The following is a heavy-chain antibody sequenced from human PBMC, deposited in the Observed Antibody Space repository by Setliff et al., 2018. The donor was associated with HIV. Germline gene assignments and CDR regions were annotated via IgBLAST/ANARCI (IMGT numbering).Heavy chain of an antibody. D-gene: IGHD3-3*01. V-gene: IGHV1-69*06. CDR3: ARGRITIFGVTYYTKDAFDI. CDR1: GYTFTNYG. CDR2: IIPIFGTA. J-gene: IGHJ3*02. Sequence: SVKVSCKASGYTFTNYGINWVRQAPGLGLEWMGRIIPIFGTANYAQKFQGRVTITADKSTSTAYMELSSLRSGDTAVYYCARGRITIFGVTYYTKDAFDIWGQGTMVTVSS.